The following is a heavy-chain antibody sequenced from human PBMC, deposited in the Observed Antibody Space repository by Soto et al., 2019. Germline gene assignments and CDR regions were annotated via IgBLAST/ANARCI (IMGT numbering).Heavy chain of an antibody. Sequence: QVQLVESGGGVVQPGRSLRLSCATSGFTFSSYAMHWVRQAPGKGLEWVAVISYDGSNKYYPDSVKGRFTISRDNSKNTLFLQMNSLRAEDTAVYYCARVGRLHYFDYWGQGTLVTVSS. V-gene: IGHV3-30-3*01. CDR3: ARVGRLHYFDY. CDR2: ISYDGSNK. D-gene: IGHD4-17*01. CDR1: GFTFSSYA. J-gene: IGHJ4*02.